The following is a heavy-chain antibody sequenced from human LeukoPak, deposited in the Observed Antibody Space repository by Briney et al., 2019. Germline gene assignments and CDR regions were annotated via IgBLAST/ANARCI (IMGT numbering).Heavy chain of an antibody. D-gene: IGHD6-6*01. CDR2: IKQDGSEK. CDR1: GFTFSSYW. Sequence: GGSLRLSCAGSGFTFSSYWMSWVRQAPGKGLEWVANIKQDGSEKHYVDSVKGRFTISRDNAKNSLFLQMNSLRAEDTAVYFCARGGAARPDFWGQGTLVTVSS. J-gene: IGHJ4*02. CDR3: ARGGAARPDF. V-gene: IGHV3-7*01.